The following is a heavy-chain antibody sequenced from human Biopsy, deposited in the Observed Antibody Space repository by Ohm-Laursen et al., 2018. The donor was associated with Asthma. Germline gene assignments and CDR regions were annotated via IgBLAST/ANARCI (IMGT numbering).Heavy chain of an antibody. CDR3: ARPSPNRDILYYYYHMDV. V-gene: IGHV1-69*06. CDR1: GGMFGNYA. Sequence: SSVQVSCKASGGMFGNYAIIWVRQAPGLELDRLGGISPIFGSSNYAQRFQCRVPITADIFTRTVYMERSGLRCDDMAIYYSARPSPNRDILYYYYHMDVWGQGTTVIVSS. D-gene: IGHD3-16*01. J-gene: IGHJ6*02. CDR2: ISPIFGSS.